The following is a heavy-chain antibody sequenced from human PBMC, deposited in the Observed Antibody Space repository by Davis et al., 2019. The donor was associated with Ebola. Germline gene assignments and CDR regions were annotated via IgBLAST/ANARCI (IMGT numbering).Heavy chain of an antibody. Sequence: AASVKVSCKASGYTFTSYAISWVRQAPGQGLEWMGGIIPIFGTANYAQKFQGRVTITADESTSTVYMELSSLRSEDTAVYYCARVGYCSSTSCYSPHYYYYYGIDVWGQGTTVTVSS. CDR1: GYTFTSYA. D-gene: IGHD2-2*02. J-gene: IGHJ6*02. V-gene: IGHV1-69*13. CDR2: IIPIFGTA. CDR3: ARVGYCSSTSCYSPHYYYYYGIDV.